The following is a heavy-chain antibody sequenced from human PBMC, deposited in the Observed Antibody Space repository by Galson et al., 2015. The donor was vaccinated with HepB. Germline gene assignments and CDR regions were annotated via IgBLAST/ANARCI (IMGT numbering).Heavy chain of an antibody. CDR3: ARDNWGPSYYYYYGMYV. V-gene: IGHV3-21*01. J-gene: IGHJ6*02. CDR2: ISASSNYI. Sequence: SLRLSCAVSGFTFSTNSMNWVRQAPGKGLEWVSSISASSNYINYADSVKGRFTISRDNAKKSLYLHMDSLRAEDTAVYCCARDNWGPSYYYYYGMYVWGQGTTVTVSS. CDR1: GFTFSTNS. D-gene: IGHD7-27*01.